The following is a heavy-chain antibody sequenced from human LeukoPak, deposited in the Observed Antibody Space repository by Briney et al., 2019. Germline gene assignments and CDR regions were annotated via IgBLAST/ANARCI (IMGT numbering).Heavy chain of an antibody. CDR3: ARQGYVLNGGAFDF. CDR2: IYTSRST. V-gene: IGHV4-61*02. CDR1: GGSISSGSYY. J-gene: IGHJ3*01. D-gene: IGHD6-13*01. Sequence: SQTLSLTCTVSGGSISSGSYYWSWIRQPAGKGLEWIRRIYTSRSTNYNPSLKSRVTISVDTSKNQFSLNLNSVTAADAAVYFCARQGYVLNGGAFDFWGQGTMVTVSS.